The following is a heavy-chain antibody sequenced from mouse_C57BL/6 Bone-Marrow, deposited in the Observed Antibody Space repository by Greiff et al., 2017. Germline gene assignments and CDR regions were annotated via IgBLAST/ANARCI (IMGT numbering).Heavy chain of an antibody. J-gene: IGHJ4*01. V-gene: IGHV1-82*01. CDR3: ARRYCYAMDY. CDR2: IYPGDGDT. Sequence: QVQLQQSGPELVKPGASVKISCKASGYAFSSSWMNWVKQRPGKGLEWIGRIYPGDGDTNYNGKFKGKATLTATKSSSTAYMQLSSLTSGNSAVYFCARRYCYAMDYWGQGTSVTVSS. D-gene: IGHD1-1*01. CDR1: GYAFSSSW.